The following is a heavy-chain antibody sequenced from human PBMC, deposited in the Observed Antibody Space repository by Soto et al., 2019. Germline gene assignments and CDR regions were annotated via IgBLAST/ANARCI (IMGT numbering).Heavy chain of an antibody. CDR3: ATRGRSLGYYYGMDV. Sequence: QVQLVQSGAEVKKPGASVKVSCKASGYTFTSYAMHWVRQAPGQRLEWMGWINAGNGNTKYSQKFQGRVTITRDTFASTAYMELSSLRSEDPAVYYCATRGRSLGYYYGMDVWGQGTTVTVSS. CDR1: GYTFTSYA. D-gene: IGHD3-10*01. CDR2: INAGNGNT. J-gene: IGHJ6*02. V-gene: IGHV1-3*01.